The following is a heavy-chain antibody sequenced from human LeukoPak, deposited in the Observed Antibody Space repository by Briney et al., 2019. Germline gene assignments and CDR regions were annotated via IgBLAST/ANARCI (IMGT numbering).Heavy chain of an antibody. J-gene: IGHJ6*04. Sequence: GGTLRLSCAASGFTFSSYGMSWVRQAPGKGLEWVSAISGSGGSTYYADSVKGRFTISRDNSKNTLYLQMNSLRAEDTAVYYCAELGITMVGGVWGKGTTVTISS. V-gene: IGHV3-23*01. D-gene: IGHD3-10*02. CDR3: AELGITMVGGV. CDR2: ISGSGGST. CDR1: GFTFSSYG.